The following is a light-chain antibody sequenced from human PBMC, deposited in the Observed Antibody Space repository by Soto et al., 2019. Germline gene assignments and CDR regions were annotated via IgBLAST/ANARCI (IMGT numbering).Light chain of an antibody. CDR2: AAS. CDR3: QQYYSYPQT. Sequence: AIRMTQSPSSFSASTGDRVTITCRASQGISSYLAWYQQKPGKAPKLLIYAASTWPSGVPSRFSGSGSGTDFTLTISCLQSEDFATYYCQQYYSYPQTFGQGTKVEIK. J-gene: IGKJ1*01. CDR1: QGISSY. V-gene: IGKV1-8*01.